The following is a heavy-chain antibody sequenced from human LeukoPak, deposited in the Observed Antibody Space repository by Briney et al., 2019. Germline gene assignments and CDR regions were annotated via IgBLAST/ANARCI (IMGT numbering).Heavy chain of an antibody. CDR3: ARELGSSGYYYSGPLDY. V-gene: IGHV3-21*01. D-gene: IGHD3-22*01. Sequence: PGGSLRLSCAASGFTLSSYAMSWLRQAPGEGLEWVSSISSSSSYIYYADSVKGRFTISRDNAKNSLYLQMNSLRAEDTAVYYCARELGSSGYYYSGPLDYWGQGTLVTVSS. J-gene: IGHJ4*02. CDR2: ISSSSSYI. CDR1: GFTLSSYA.